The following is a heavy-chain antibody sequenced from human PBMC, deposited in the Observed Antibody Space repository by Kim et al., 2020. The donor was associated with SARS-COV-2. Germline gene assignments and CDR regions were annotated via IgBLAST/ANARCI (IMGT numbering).Heavy chain of an antibody. CDR3: ARDSSGYNY. D-gene: IGHD3-22*01. Sequence: GGTNYAQKFQGRVTMTRDTSISTAYMELSRLRSDDTAVYYCARDSSGYNYWGQGTLVTVSS. J-gene: IGHJ4*02. V-gene: IGHV1-2*02. CDR2: GGT.